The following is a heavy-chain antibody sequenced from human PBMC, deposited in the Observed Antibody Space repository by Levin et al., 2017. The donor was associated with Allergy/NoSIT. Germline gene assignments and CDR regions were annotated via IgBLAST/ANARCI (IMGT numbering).Heavy chain of an antibody. Sequence: SETLSLTCAVSGGSLGGYYWSWLRQPPGKGLEWIGEVSHHAISTYNPSLDSRVTILVDPSRNHFSLGLHSVTAADTGVYYCAVFSLRYGTFDIWGQGTMVTVSS. D-gene: IGHD4-17*01. V-gene: IGHV4-34*01. CDR3: AVFSLRYGTFDI. CDR2: VSHHAIS. CDR1: GGSLGGYY. J-gene: IGHJ3*02.